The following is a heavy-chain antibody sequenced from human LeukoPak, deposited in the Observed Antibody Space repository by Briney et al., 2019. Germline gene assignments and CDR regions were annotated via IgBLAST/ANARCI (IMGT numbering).Heavy chain of an antibody. Sequence: ASVKVSCKASGYTFTSYDINWVRQAPGQGLEWMGIINPSGGSTSYAQKFQGRVTMTRDMSTSTVYMELSSLRSEDTAVYYCALHSWYEFDYFDYWGQGTLVTVSS. J-gene: IGHJ4*02. D-gene: IGHD6-13*01. V-gene: IGHV1-46*01. CDR3: ALHSWYEFDYFDY. CDR1: GYTFTSYD. CDR2: INPSGGST.